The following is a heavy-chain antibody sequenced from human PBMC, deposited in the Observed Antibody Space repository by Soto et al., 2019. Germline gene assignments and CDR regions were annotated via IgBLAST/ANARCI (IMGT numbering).Heavy chain of an antibody. D-gene: IGHD3-3*01. Sequence: ASETLSLTCTVSGGSISSGDYYWSWIRQPPGKGLEWIGYIYYSGSTYYNPSLKSRVTISVDTSKNQFSLKLSSVTAADTAVYYCARQRVVIPYFDYWGQGTLVTVSS. CDR2: IYYSGST. CDR3: ARQRVVIPYFDY. J-gene: IGHJ4*02. CDR1: GGSISSGDYY. V-gene: IGHV4-30-4*01.